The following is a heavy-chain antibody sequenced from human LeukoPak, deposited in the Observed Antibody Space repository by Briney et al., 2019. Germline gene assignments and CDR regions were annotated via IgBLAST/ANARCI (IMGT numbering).Heavy chain of an antibody. CDR1: GGSISSGGYY. Sequence: SETLSLTCPVSGGSISSGGYYWSWIRQHPGKGLEWIGYIYYSGSTYYNPSLKSRVTISVDTSKNQFSLKLSSVTAADTAVYYCARVYTDSSGWYEGPFDPWGQGTLVTVSS. J-gene: IGHJ5*02. V-gene: IGHV4-31*03. CDR2: IYYSGST. D-gene: IGHD6-19*01. CDR3: ARVYTDSSGWYEGPFDP.